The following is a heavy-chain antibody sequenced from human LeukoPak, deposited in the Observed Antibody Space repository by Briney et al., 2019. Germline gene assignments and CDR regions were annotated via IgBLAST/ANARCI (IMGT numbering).Heavy chain of an antibody. Sequence: ASVKVSCKASGYTFTGYYMHWVRQAPGQGLEWMGWINPNSGGTNYAQKFQGRVTMTRDTSISTAYMELSRLRSEDTAVYYCAYYYGSGGYYYGMDVWGQGTTVTVSS. CDR1: GYTFTGYY. J-gene: IGHJ6*02. V-gene: IGHV1-2*02. CDR2: INPNSGGT. D-gene: IGHD3-10*01. CDR3: AYYYGSGGYYYGMDV.